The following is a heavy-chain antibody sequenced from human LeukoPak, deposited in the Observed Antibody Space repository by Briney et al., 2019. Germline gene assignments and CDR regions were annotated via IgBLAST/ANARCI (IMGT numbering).Heavy chain of an antibody. CDR1: GFTVSSNY. V-gene: IGHV3-66*02. Sequence: PGGSLRLFCAASGFTVSSNYMSWVRQAPGKGLEWVSVIYSGGNTYYADSVKGRFTISRDNSKNTLYLQMNSLRAEDTAVYYCARDVRGNWFDPWGQGTLVTVSS. CDR2: IYSGGNT. J-gene: IGHJ5*02. CDR3: ARDVRGNWFDP.